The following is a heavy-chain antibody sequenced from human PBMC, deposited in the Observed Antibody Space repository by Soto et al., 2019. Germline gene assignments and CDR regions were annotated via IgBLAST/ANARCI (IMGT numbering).Heavy chain of an antibody. V-gene: IGHV1-46*03. CDR3: ARDRSGVFNSGAFDI. Sequence: ASVKVSCKSSGYTFTSYYMHWVRQAPGQGLEWMGIINPSGGSTNFAQNFQGRVTMTRDTSTSTVYMELSSLRSEDTAVYYCARDRSGVFNSGAFDIWGQGTMVTVSS. CDR2: INPSGGST. J-gene: IGHJ3*02. CDR1: GYTFTSYY. D-gene: IGHD1-26*01.